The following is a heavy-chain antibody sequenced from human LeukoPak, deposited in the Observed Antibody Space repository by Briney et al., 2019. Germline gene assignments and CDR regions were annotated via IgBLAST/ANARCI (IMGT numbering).Heavy chain of an antibody. J-gene: IGHJ4*02. Sequence: AGSLRRSCAVSGFTFSSYWMSWVRQAPGKGLEWVANIKQDGSEKYYVDSVKGRFTISRDNAKNSLYLQMSSLRAEDTAVYYCVGSGGYWGQGTLVTVSS. D-gene: IGHD3-10*01. CDR1: GFTFSSYW. CDR3: VGSGGY. CDR2: IKQDGSEK. V-gene: IGHV3-7*01.